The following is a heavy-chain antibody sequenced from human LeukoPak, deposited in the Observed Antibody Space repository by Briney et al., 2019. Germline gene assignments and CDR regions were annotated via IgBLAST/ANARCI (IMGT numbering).Heavy chain of an antibody. J-gene: IGHJ3*02. CDR3: ARVVAPHDAFDI. CDR1: GGTFSSYA. V-gene: IGHV1-69*04. Sequence: ASVKVSCKASGGTFSSYAISWVRQAPGQGLEWMGRIIPIFGIANYAQKFQGRVTITADKSTSTAYMELSSLRSEDTAVYYCARVVAPHDAFDIGGQGTMVTVSS. CDR2: IIPIFGIA.